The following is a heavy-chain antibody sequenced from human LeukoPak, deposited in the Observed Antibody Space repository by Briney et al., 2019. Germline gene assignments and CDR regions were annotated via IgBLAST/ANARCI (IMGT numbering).Heavy chain of an antibody. CDR2: IYSGGDT. J-gene: IGHJ4*02. D-gene: IGHD1-26*01. V-gene: IGHV3-66*01. CDR3: ARRSGEGYFDC. CDR1: GFIVSSNY. Sequence: PGGSLRLSCAASGFIVSSNYMTWVRQAPGKGLEWLSAIYSGGDTYYADSVKGRFTISRDNSKNTLYLQMNSLRAEDTAVYYCARRSGEGYFDCWGQGTLVTVSS.